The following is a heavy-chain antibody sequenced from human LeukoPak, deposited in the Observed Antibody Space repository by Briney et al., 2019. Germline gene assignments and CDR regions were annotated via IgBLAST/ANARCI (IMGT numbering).Heavy chain of an antibody. D-gene: IGHD2-2*01. CDR3: ARGTSSSPYYFDY. CDR1: GYTFTDYY. J-gene: IGHJ4*02. Sequence: GASVKVSCKASGYTFTDYYMHWVRQAPGQGLEWMGRINPKSGGSNYAQSFQGRVTMTRDTSINTAYMELSGLRSDDTAVYYCARGTSSSPYYFDYWGQGTLLTVSS. V-gene: IGHV1-2*06. CDR2: INPKSGGS.